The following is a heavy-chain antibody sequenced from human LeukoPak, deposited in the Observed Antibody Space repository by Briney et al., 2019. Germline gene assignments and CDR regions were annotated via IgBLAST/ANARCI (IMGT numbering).Heavy chain of an antibody. CDR1: GFTFSGYN. D-gene: IGHD2-2*02. V-gene: IGHV3-21*01. CDR3: ARAYCRSTTCYTYDAFDI. Sequence: GGSLRLSCAASGFTFSGYNMNWVRQAPGKGLEWVSSIDSSSSYMYYPDSVRGRFTISRDNAKNSLDLQMNSLRAEDTAVYFCARAYCRSTTCYTYDAFDIWGQGTMVTVSS. J-gene: IGHJ3*02. CDR2: IDSSSSYM.